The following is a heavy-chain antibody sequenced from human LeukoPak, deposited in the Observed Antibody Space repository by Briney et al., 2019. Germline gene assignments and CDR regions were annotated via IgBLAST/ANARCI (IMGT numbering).Heavy chain of an antibody. CDR2: INHSGST. CDR1: GGSFSGYY. Sequence: SETLSLTCAVYGGSFSGYYWSWIRQPPGKGLEWIGEINHSGSTNYNPSLKSRVTISVDTSKNQFSLKLSSVTAADTAVYYRAKVMRSLLWFGEGFDYWGQGTLVTVSS. V-gene: IGHV4-34*01. D-gene: IGHD3-10*01. CDR3: AKVMRSLLWFGEGFDY. J-gene: IGHJ4*02.